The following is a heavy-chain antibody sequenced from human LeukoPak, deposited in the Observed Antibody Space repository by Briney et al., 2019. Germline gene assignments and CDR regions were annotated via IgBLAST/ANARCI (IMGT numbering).Heavy chain of an antibody. J-gene: IGHJ6*03. CDR3: ARGRDDYNDAPPPYYYYMDV. Sequence: PSETLSLTCAVYGGSFSGYYWGWIRQPPGKGLEGIGEINHSGSTNYNPSLKSRGTISVDRRKNQFSLKLSSVTAADTAVYRCARGRDDYNDAPPPYYYYMDVLGKGTTVTVSS. D-gene: IGHD5-24*01. V-gene: IGHV4-34*01. CDR2: INHSGST. CDR1: GGSFSGYY.